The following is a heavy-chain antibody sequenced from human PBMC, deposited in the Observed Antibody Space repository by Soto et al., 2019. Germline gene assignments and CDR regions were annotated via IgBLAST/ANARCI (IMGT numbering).Heavy chain of an antibody. CDR3: ARGGYDY. CDR1: GSSISSSSYY. Sequence: SETLSHTCTVSGSSISSSSYYWGWIRQPPGKGLECIGTIYYSGSTYYNPSLKSRVTISVDTSKNQFSLRLSSVTAADTAVYYCARGGYDYWGQGTLVTVS. D-gene: IGHD1-26*01. V-gene: IGHV4-39*01. J-gene: IGHJ4*02. CDR2: IYYSGST.